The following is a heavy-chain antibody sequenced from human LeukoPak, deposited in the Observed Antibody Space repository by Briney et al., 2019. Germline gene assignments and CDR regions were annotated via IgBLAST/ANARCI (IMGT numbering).Heavy chain of an antibody. V-gene: IGHV3-30*18. J-gene: IGHJ4*02. CDR2: ISNDESNK. CDR3: AKVGSGNDYY. D-gene: IGHD5-12*01. Sequence: GGSLRLSCAASGFTFISSAMHWVRQPPGRGLEWMTVISNDESNKYYADSVKGRFTISRDNSKNMLYLQMNRLRTEDTAVYYCAKVGSGNDYYWGQGTLVTVSS. CDR1: GFTFISSA.